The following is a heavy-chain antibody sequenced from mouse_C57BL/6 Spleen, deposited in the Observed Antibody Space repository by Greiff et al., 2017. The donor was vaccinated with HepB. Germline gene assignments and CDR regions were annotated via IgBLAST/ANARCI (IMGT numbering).Heavy chain of an antibody. CDR1: GYTFTDYY. CDR2: INPNHGGT. D-gene: IGHD1-1*01. CDR3: ANYGSAMDY. Sequence: EVQLQQSGPELVKPGASVKISCKASGYTFTDYYMNWVKQSHGKSLEWIGDINPNHGGTSYNQKFKVKATLTVDKSSSTAYMELRSLTSKDSAVYYCANYGSAMDYWGQGTAVTVSS. V-gene: IGHV1-26*01. J-gene: IGHJ4*01.